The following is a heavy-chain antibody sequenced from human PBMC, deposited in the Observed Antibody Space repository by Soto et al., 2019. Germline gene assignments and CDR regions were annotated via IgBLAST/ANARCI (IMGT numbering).Heavy chain of an antibody. Sequence: PGGSLRLSCAASGFTVSSNYMSWVRQAPGKGLEWVSVIYSGGSTYYADSVKGRFTISRDNAKNTLYLQMNSLRAEDTAVYYCARGSSLGDFDYWGQGTLVTVSS. CDR1: GFTVSSNY. J-gene: IGHJ4*02. CDR3: ARGSSLGDFDY. D-gene: IGHD3-16*01. CDR2: IYSGGST. V-gene: IGHV3-53*01.